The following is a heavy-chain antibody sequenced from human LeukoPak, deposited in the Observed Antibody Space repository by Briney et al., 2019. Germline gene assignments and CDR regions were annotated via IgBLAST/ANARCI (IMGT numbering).Heavy chain of an antibody. CDR1: GFTLSSYA. Sequence: GGSLRLSCAASGFTLSSYAMSWVRQAPGKGLEWVSVIFSGGSTYYADSVKGRFTISRDKSNNTLYLQMNSLRAEDTAVYYCARGPGKASFDYWGQGTLVTVSS. V-gene: IGHV3-53*01. CDR2: IFSGGST. J-gene: IGHJ4*02. D-gene: IGHD3-10*01. CDR3: ARGPGKASFDY.